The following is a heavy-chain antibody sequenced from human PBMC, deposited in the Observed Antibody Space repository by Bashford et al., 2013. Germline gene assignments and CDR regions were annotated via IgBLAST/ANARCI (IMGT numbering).Heavy chain of an antibody. CDR2: IIPIFGTA. J-gene: IGHJ3*02. D-gene: IGHD6-13*01. CDR3: ARLRFDPIAAAGTVAFDI. Sequence: SVKVSCKASGGTFSSYAISWVRQAPGQGLEWMGGIIPIFGTANYAQKFQGRVTITADESTSTAYMELSSLRSEDTAVYYCARLRFDPIAAAGTVAFDIWGQGTTVTVSS. CDR1: GGTFSSYA. V-gene: IGHV1-69*13.